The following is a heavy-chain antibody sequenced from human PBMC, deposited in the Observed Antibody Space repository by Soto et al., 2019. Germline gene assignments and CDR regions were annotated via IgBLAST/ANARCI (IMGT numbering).Heavy chain of an antibody. CDR3: ASQVYGATATTPGGMDV. D-gene: IGHD1-20*01. Sequence: PGESLKISCKGSGYSFTSYWIGWVRQMPGKGLEWMGIIYPGDSDTRYSPSFQGQVTISADKSISTAYLQWSSLKASDTAMYYCASQVYGATATTPGGMDVWGQGTTVTVSS. V-gene: IGHV5-51*01. J-gene: IGHJ6*02. CDR1: GYSFTSYW. CDR2: IYPGDSDT.